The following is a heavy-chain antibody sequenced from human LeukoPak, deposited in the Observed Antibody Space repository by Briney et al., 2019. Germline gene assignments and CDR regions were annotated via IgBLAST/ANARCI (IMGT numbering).Heavy chain of an antibody. V-gene: IGHV1-2*02. D-gene: IGHD3-10*01. J-gene: IGHJ4*02. CDR1: GYTFTGYY. Sequence: ASVKVSCKASGYTFTGYYMHWVRQAPGQGLEWMGWINPNSGGTNYAQKFQGRVTMTRDTSISTAYMELSRLRSDDTAVYYCARGFGELVSPREPGIVDYRGQGTLVTVSS. CDR3: ARGFGELVSPREPGIVDY. CDR2: INPNSGGT.